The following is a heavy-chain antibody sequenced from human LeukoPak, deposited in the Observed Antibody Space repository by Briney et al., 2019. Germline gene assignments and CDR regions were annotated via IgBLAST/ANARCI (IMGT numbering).Heavy chain of an antibody. V-gene: IGHV1-18*01. CDR2: ISTSTGNT. CDR3: TRVRSPGILDY. CDR1: DYIFTSYG. J-gene: IGHJ4*02. Sequence: ASVKVSCKASDYIFTSYGISWVRQAPGEELEWMGWISTSTGNTDYAQKFQGRVTVTTDTSTSTAYMEMRNLRSDDTAVYYCTRVRSPGILDYWGQGTLVTVSS. D-gene: IGHD6-13*01.